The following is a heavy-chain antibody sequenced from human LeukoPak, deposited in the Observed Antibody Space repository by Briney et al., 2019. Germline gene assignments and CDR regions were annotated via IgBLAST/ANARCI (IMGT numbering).Heavy chain of an antibody. D-gene: IGHD3-22*01. V-gene: IGHV3-7*01. J-gene: IGHJ4*02. CDR3: ARDLYRIVVVPHYFDY. CDR2: IKKDGSEK. Sequence: AGGSLRLSCAASGLTFSNAWMSWVRQAPGKGLEWVANIKKDGSEKYYVDSVKGRFTISRDNAKNSLYLQMNSLRAEDTAVYYCARDLYRIVVVPHYFDYWGQGTLVTVSS. CDR1: GLTFSNAW.